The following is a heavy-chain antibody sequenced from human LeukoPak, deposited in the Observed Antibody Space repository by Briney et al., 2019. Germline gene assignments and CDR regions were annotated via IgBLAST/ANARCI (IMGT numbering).Heavy chain of an antibody. J-gene: IGHJ5*02. CDR1: KFTFNKYG. CDR3: AKLPRSSGLPSS. Sequence: GGSLRLSCAASKFTFNKYGMHWVRQAPGKGLEWVAFIRYDGSFKYYADSVKGRFTISRDNSKDTLFLQMNSLRAEDTALYYCAKLPRSSGLPSSWGQGTLVTVSS. D-gene: IGHD3-22*01. V-gene: IGHV3-30*02. CDR2: IRYDGSFK.